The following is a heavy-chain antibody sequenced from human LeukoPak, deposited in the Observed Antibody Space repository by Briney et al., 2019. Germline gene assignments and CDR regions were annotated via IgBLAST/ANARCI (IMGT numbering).Heavy chain of an antibody. V-gene: IGHV3-21*01. CDR1: GFTFSSYS. D-gene: IGHD4-11*01. Sequence: GGSLRLSCAASGFTFSSYSMNWVRQAPGKGLEWVSSISSSSNYIYYADSVKGRFTISRDNAKNSLYLQMNSLRAEDTAVYYCARAYSSDYWGQGTLVTVSS. CDR2: ISSSSNYI. CDR3: ARAYSSDY. J-gene: IGHJ4*02.